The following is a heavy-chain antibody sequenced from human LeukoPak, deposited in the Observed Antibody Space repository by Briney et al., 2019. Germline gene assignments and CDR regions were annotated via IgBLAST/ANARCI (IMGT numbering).Heavy chain of an antibody. J-gene: IGHJ3*02. CDR2: ISWNSGSI. D-gene: IGHD4-17*01. V-gene: IGHV3-9*01. CDR1: GFTFDDYA. CDR3: AKAPYDYGVPREAFDI. Sequence: GGSLRLSCAASGFTFDDYAMHWVRQAPGKGLEWVSGISWNSGSIGYADSVKGRFTISRDNAKNSLYLQMNSLRAEDTALYYCAKAPYDYGVPREAFDIWGQGTMVTVSS.